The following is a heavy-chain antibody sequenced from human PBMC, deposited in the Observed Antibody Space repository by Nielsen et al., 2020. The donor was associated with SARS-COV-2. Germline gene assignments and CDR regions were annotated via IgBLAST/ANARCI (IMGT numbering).Heavy chain of an antibody. CDR2: FDPEDGET. CDR3: AKDMFGIAVAGSFDY. Sequence: ASVKVSCKVSGYTLTELSMHWVRQAPGKGLEWMGGFDPEDGETIYAQKFQGRVTMTEDTSTDTAYMELSSLRSEDTALYYCAKDMFGIAVAGSFDYWGQGTLVTVSS. CDR1: GYTLTELS. V-gene: IGHV1-24*01. D-gene: IGHD6-19*01. J-gene: IGHJ4*02.